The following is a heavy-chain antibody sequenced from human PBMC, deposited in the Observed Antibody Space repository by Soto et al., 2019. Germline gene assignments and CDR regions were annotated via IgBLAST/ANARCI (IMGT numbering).Heavy chain of an antibody. CDR2: ISPNSGNT. CDR3: AMVDNYVTPTPQDV. J-gene: IGHJ6*02. V-gene: IGHV1-18*01. D-gene: IGHD3-16*01. CDR1: GYIFVNYG. Sequence: QVQLVQSGDEVRKPGSSVKVSCKASGYIFVNYGIAWVRQAPGQGLEWMGWISPNSGNTHYASKVQGRLTMTTDTSTCTAYMDLGSLTSDDTAVYYCAMVDNYVTPTPQDVWGQGTTVTVSS.